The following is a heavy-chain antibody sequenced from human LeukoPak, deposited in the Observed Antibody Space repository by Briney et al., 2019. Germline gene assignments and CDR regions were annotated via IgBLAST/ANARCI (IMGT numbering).Heavy chain of an antibody. CDR1: GFIFHDSV. CDR2: VSKKSDYM. CDR3: AKERYDGSGAAYDN. J-gene: IGHJ4*02. Sequence: GGSLRLSCAASGFIFHDSVMHWVRQAPGKGLEWVSGVSKKSDYMAYADSVKGRFTISRDNAKNSLYLQMNSLRTEDTALYYCAKERYDGSGAAYDNWGQGTLVTVSS. V-gene: IGHV3-9*01. D-gene: IGHD3-10*01.